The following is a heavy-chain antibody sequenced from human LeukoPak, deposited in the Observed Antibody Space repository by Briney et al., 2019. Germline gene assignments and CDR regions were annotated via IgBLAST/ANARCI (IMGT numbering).Heavy chain of an antibody. Sequence: SETLSLTCTVSGGSISRGGYYWSWIRQPAGKGLEWIGHIYTSGSTTYNPSLKSRVTMSAGTSKNQFSLKLSSVTAADTAVYYCATGRDYYDSGTYYTDAFDIWGQGTMVTVSS. CDR2: IYTSGST. CDR1: GGSISRGGYY. D-gene: IGHD3-10*01. J-gene: IGHJ3*02. V-gene: IGHV4-61*09. CDR3: ATGRDYYDSGTYYTDAFDI.